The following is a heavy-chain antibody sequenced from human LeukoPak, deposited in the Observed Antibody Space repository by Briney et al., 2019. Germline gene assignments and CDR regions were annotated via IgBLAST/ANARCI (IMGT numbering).Heavy chain of an antibody. V-gene: IGHV3-23*01. D-gene: IGHD6-19*01. CDR2: ISGRGGST. CDR3: AFSSGWAFDY. J-gene: IGHJ4*02. CDR1: GFTFSGYA. Sequence: GGSLRLSCAASGFTFSGYAMSWVRQAPGKGLEWVSAISGRGGSTYYADSVKGRFTISRDNSKNTLYLQMNSLRAEDTAVYYCAFSSGWAFDYWGQGTLVTVSS.